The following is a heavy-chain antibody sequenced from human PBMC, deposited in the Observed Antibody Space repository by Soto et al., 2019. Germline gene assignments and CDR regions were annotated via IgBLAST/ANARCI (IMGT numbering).Heavy chain of an antibody. D-gene: IGHD6-13*01. CDR3: ARVVYSSSWYPRADAFDI. CDR1: GFTFSSYA. V-gene: IGHV3-64*01. Sequence: PGGSLRLSCAASGFTFSSYAMRWVRQAPGKGLEYVSVISSNGGSTDYANSVKGRFTISRDNSKNTLYLQMNSLRAEDTAVYYCARVVYSSSWYPRADAFDIWGQGTMVTVSS. CDR2: ISSNGGST. J-gene: IGHJ3*02.